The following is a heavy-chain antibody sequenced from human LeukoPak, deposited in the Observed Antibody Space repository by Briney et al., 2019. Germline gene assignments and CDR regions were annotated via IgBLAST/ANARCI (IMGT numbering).Heavy chain of an antibody. CDR2: ISWNSGSI. D-gene: IGHD3-9*01. CDR3: ASTYYDILTGHSTGAFDI. Sequence: GRSLRLSCAASGFTFDDYAMHWVRQAPGKGLEWDSGISWNSGSIGYADSVKGRFTISRDNAKNSLYLQMNSLRAEDTALYYCASTYYDILTGHSTGAFDIWGQGTMVTVSS. CDR1: GFTFDDYA. V-gene: IGHV3-9*01. J-gene: IGHJ3*02.